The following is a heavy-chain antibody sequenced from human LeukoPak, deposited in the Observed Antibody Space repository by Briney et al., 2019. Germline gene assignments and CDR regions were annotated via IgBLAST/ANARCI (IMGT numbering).Heavy chain of an antibody. CDR1: GYSISSGYY. V-gene: IGHV4-38-2*02. CDR2: IYHSGST. D-gene: IGHD3-3*01. Sequence: SETLSLTCTVSGYSISSGYYWGWIRQPPGKGLEWIGSIYHSGSTYYNPSLKSRVTISVDTSKNQFSLKLSSVTAADTAVYYCARLIRSGYYERGDAFDIWGQGTMVTVSS. CDR3: ARLIRSGYYERGDAFDI. J-gene: IGHJ3*02.